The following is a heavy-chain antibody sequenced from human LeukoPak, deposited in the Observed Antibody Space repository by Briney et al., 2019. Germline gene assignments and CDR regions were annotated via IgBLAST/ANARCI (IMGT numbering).Heavy chain of an antibody. V-gene: IGHV4-38-2*02. D-gene: IGHD5-18*01. CDR1: GYSISSGYY. CDR3: ARGGYSYGYLFDY. CDR2: IYHSGGT. Sequence: SETLSLTCTVSGYSISSGYYWGWIRQPPGKGLEWIGSIYHSGGTNYNPSLKSRVTISVDTSKNQFSLKLSSVTAADTAVYYCARGGYSYGYLFDYWGQGTLVTVSS. J-gene: IGHJ4*02.